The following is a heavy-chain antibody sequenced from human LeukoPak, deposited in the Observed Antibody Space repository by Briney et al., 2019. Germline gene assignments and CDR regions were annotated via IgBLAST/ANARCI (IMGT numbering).Heavy chain of an antibody. CDR1: GGTFSSYA. V-gene: IGHV1-18*01. CDR2: ISAYNGNT. CDR3: ARDPGITFDY. Sequence: ASVKVSCKASGGTFSSYAISWVRQAPGQGLEWMGWISAYNGNTNYAQRLQGRVTMTTDTSTSTAYMELRSLRSDDTAVYYCARDPGITFDYWGQGTLVTVSS. J-gene: IGHJ4*02.